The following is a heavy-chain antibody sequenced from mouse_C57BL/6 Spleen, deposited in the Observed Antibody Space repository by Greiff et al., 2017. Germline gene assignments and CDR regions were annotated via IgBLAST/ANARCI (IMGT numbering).Heavy chain of an antibody. CDR2: IYPGDGDT. CDR3: ARPGSSYGYAMDY. Sequence: QVQLQQSGPELVKPGASVKISCKASGYAFSSSWMNWVKQRPGKGLEWIGRIYPGDGDTNYNGKFKGKATLTADKSSSTAYMQLSRLTSEDSAVYFCARPGSSYGYAMDYWGQGTSVTVSS. J-gene: IGHJ4*01. CDR1: GYAFSSSW. D-gene: IGHD1-1*01. V-gene: IGHV1-82*01.